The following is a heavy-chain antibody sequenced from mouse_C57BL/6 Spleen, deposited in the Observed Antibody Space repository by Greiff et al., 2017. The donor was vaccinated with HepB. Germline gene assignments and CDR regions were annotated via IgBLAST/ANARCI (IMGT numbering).Heavy chain of an antibody. CDR1: GYAFSSSW. Sequence: VQLQQSGPELVKPGASVKISCKASGYAFSSSWMNWVKQRPGKGLEWIGRIYPGDGDTNYNGKFKGKATLTADKSSSTAYMQLSSLTSEDSAVYFCARYYDGYYGYWGQGTTLTVSS. D-gene: IGHD2-3*01. CDR3: ARYYDGYYGY. CDR2: IYPGDGDT. J-gene: IGHJ2*01. V-gene: IGHV1-82*01.